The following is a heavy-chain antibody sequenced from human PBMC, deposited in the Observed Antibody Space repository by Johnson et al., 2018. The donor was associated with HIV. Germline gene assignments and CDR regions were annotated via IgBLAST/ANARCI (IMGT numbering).Heavy chain of an antibody. Sequence: VQLVESGGGLVQPGGSLRLSCAASGFTFSTYWMNWVRQAPGKGLEWVANIKQDGSEKYYVDSVKGRFTISRDNAKNSLYLQMNSLRAEDTAVYYCATHSGNFFLDAFDIWGQGTMVTVSS. CDR2: IKQDGSEK. D-gene: IGHD1-26*01. CDR3: ATHSGNFFLDAFDI. CDR1: GFTFSTYW. J-gene: IGHJ3*02. V-gene: IGHV3-7*05.